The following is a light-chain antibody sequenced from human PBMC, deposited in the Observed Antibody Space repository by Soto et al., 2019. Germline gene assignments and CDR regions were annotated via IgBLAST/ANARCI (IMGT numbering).Light chain of an antibody. Sequence: QSVLTQPPSVSAAPGQKVSISCSGSNSNIGNNFVSWYQQLPGTAPKLLIYDTDKRPSGIPDRFSGSKSGTSATLDITGLQTGDEADYYCGTWDIDLNVYVFGSGTKLTVL. CDR1: NSNIGNNF. CDR2: DTD. CDR3: GTWDIDLNVYV. V-gene: IGLV1-51*01. J-gene: IGLJ1*01.